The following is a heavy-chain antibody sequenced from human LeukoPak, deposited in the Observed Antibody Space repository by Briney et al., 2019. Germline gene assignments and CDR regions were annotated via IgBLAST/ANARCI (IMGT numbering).Heavy chain of an antibody. V-gene: IGHV4-34*01. CDR2: INHSGNT. J-gene: IGHJ6*03. D-gene: IGHD1-7*01. Sequence: PSETLSLTCAVYGGSFSGYYWSWIRQPPGKGLEWIGEINHSGNTNYNPSLKSRVTISVDTSKNQFSLKLTSVTAADTAVYYCARDGITGTTSYYYYYYYMDVWGKGTTVTVSS. CDR1: GGSFSGYY. CDR3: ARDGITGTTSYYYYYYYMDV.